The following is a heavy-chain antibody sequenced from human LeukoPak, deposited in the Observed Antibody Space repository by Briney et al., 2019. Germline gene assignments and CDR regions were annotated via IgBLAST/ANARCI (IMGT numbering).Heavy chain of an antibody. Sequence: SETLSLTCTVSGYSISSGYYWGWIRQPPGKGLEWIGNMSYSGSTDYNPSLKSRVTIFADTSKNLLSLKLSSVTAADTAVYYCARGIERITIFGVIYYYYYYMDVWGKGTTVTVSS. V-gene: IGHV4-38-2*02. CDR1: GYSISSGYY. J-gene: IGHJ6*03. CDR3: ARGIERITIFGVIYYYYYYMDV. CDR2: MSYSGST. D-gene: IGHD3-3*01.